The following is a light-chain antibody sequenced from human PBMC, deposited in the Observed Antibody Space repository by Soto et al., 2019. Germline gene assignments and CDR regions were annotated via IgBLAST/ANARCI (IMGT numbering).Light chain of an antibody. V-gene: IGKV1-9*01. CDR2: PAF. CDR3: QHIRTYPFS. J-gene: IGKJ2*03. Sequence: DIQLTQSPSFLSASVGDRVTVSCRASQDISTSLAWFQQKAGKDPQLLFYPAFTLQDGVPSRFSGSISVTYFSLTITNLQAEDFATYYCQHIRTYPFSFVQETKLDIK. CDR1: QDISTS.